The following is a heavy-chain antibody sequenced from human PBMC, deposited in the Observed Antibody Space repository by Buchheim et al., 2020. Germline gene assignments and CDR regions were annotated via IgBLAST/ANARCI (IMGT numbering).Heavy chain of an antibody. J-gene: IGHJ6*02. CDR2: INPNSGGT. D-gene: IGHD6-13*01. CDR3: AREGVAAAKYYYYYYGMDV. V-gene: IGHV1-2*04. CDR1: GYTFTGYY. Sequence: QVQLVQSGAEVKKPGASVKVSCKASGYTFTGYYMHWVRQAPGQGLEWMGWINPNSGGTNYAQKYKGWVTMTRDTSISTASMELSRLRSDDTAVYYCAREGVAAAKYYYYYYGMDVWGQGTT.